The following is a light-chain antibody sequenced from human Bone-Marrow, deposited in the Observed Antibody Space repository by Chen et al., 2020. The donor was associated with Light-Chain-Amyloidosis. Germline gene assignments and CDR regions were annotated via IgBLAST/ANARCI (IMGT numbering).Light chain of an antibody. CDR1: NIGSTS. Sequence: SYVLTQPSSVSVAPGQTATIACGGNNIGSTSVHWYQQTPGQAPLLVVYDDSDRPSGIPERLSGYNSGNTATLTSSRVEAGDVADYYCQVWDRSSDRPVFGGGTKLTGL. V-gene: IGLV3-21*02. J-gene: IGLJ3*02. CDR3: QVWDRSSDRPV. CDR2: DDS.